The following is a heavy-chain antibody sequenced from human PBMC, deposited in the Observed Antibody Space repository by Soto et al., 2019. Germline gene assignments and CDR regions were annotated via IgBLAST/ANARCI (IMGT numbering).Heavy chain of an antibody. CDR3: ARGAYSDSGGYYFFF. V-gene: IGHV1-69*13. CDR2: IVPIFGTA. CDR1: GGTFSRYA. J-gene: IGHJ4*02. D-gene: IGHD3-22*01. Sequence: GASVKVSCKASGGTFSRYALSWVRQAPGQGPEWMGGIVPIFGTANYAQKFQGRVTITADESTSTAYMELSSLRSEDTAVYYCARGAYSDSGGYYFFFWGQGTLVTVSS.